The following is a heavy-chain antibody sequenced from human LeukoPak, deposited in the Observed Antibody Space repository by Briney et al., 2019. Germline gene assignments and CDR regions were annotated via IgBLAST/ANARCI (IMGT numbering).Heavy chain of an antibody. CDR1: GGSISSYY. CDR3: ARDRAQNSSGWYYYYYGMDV. J-gene: IGHJ6*02. D-gene: IGHD6-19*01. CDR2: IYYSGST. Sequence: KPSETLSLTCTVSGGSISSYYWSWIRQPPGKGLEWIGYIYYSGSTSYNPSLKSRVTISVDTSKNQFSLKLSSVTAADTAVYYCARDRAQNSSGWYYYYYGMDVWGQGTTVTVSS. V-gene: IGHV4-59*01.